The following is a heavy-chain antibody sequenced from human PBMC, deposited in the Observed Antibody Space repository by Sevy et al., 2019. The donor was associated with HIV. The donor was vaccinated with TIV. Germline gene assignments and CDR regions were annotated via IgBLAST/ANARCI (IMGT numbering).Heavy chain of an antibody. CDR1: GFVFADHA. V-gene: IGHV3-49*03. J-gene: IGHJ4*02. CDR3: ASRSDSYFYYFDY. CDR2: IRSKTYDATP. Sequence: GGSLRLSCTVSGFVFADHAMSWFRQAPGKGLEWVGFIRSKTYDATPEYAASVKGRFTISRDDSKSTAYLHINSLNTGDTAVYYCASRSDSYFYYFDYWSQGALVTVSS. D-gene: IGHD3-22*01.